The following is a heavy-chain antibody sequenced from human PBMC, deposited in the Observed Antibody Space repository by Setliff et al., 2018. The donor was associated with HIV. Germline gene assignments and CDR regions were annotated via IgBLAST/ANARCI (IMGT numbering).Heavy chain of an antibody. CDR2: IYHSGST. J-gene: IGHJ6*03. CDR3: ARVGEGYSGDMDV. Sequence: PSETLSLTCAVSSGSISSSNWWSWVRQPPGKELEWIGEIYHSGSTNYNPSLKSRVTISLDRFKNQFSLKLTSVTAADTAVYYCARVGEGYSGDMDVWGKGTTVTVSS. D-gene: IGHD5-12*01. CDR1: SGSISSSNW. V-gene: IGHV4-4*02.